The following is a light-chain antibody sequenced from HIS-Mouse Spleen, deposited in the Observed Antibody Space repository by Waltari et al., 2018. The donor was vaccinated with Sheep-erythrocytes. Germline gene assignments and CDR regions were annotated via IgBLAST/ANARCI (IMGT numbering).Light chain of an antibody. J-gene: IGLJ3*02. V-gene: IGLV3-10*01. Sequence: SYELTQPPSVSVSPGQTASITCSGDKLGDKYACWYQQKPGQSPVLVIYQDSKRPSGIPGRLSGSNSGTMATLTISGAQVEDEADYYCYSTDSSGNHWVFGGGTKLTVL. CDR3: YSTDSSGNHWV. CDR2: QDS. CDR1: KLGDKY.